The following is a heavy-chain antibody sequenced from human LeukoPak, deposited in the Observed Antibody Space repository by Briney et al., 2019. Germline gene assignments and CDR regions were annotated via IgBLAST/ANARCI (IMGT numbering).Heavy chain of an antibody. CDR1: GFTFSNYA. D-gene: IGHD6-6*01. CDR2: IRYDGSNK. CDR3: AKAIHSSSSGVVDY. Sequence: PGGSLRLSCAASGFTFSNYAMHWVRQAPGKGLEWVTFIRYDGSNKYYAESVKGRFTISRDNSKNTLYLQMSSLRVEDTAVYYCAKAIHSSSSGVVDYWGQGTLVTVSS. V-gene: IGHV3-30*02. J-gene: IGHJ4*02.